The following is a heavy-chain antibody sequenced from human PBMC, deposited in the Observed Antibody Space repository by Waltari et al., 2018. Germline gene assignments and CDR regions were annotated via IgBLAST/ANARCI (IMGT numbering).Heavy chain of an antibody. CDR1: TYTLDSFY. CDR3: SRGRGGFRFGSFDI. J-gene: IGHJ3*02. CDR2: LNPGGGSA. Sequence: QVHLVQSGAEVKKTGASVRISCKASTYTLDSFYINWVRQAPGQGLAWMGILNPGGGSATYAQSLQGRVTMTRDKATGTVYMELRSLRSDDTAMYYCSRGRGGFRFGSFDIWGQGTLVTVSS. V-gene: IGHV1-46*02. D-gene: IGHD3-3*01.